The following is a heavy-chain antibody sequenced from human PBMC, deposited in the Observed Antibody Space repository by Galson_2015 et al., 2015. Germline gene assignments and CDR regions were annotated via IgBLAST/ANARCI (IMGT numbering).Heavy chain of an antibody. D-gene: IGHD3-16*02. CDR3: ARAHVSYCYPFHSFDY. Sequence: SLRLSCAASGFTFSSYGMHWVRQAPGKGLEWVAVIWYDGSNKYYADSVKGRFTISRDNSKNTLYLQMNSLRAEDTAVYYCARAHVSYCYPFHSFDYWGQGTMVTVSS. CDR2: IWYDGSNK. J-gene: IGHJ4*02. V-gene: IGHV3-33*01. CDR1: GFTFSSYG.